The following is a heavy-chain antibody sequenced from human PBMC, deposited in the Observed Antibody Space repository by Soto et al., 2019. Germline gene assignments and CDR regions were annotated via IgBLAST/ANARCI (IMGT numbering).Heavy chain of an antibody. V-gene: IGHV1-18*01. J-gene: IGHJ2*01. CDR2: ISASTRNT. Sequence: QVQLVQSGSEVKKPGASVKVSCQASGYTFSDYAISWVRQAPGQGLEWMGWISASTRNTDQAQNFQGRVIMTLDTSTNTAYMELRSLRSDDTAVYYCVRCYCSVGSCYACWHFDLWGRGTLVTVSS. CDR3: VRCYCSVGSCYACWHFDL. D-gene: IGHD2-15*01. CDR1: GYTFSDYA.